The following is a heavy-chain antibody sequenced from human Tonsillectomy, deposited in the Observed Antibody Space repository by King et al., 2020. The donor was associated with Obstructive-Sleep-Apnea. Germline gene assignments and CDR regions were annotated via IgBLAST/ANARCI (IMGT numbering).Heavy chain of an antibody. CDR1: GFTFSSYS. D-gene: IGHD2-2*02. V-gene: IGHV3-48*04. CDR3: ARDSDRWKYCSSTSCYKGAAAGPIDY. Sequence: VQLVESGGGLVQPGGSLRLSCAASGFTFSSYSMNWVRQAPGKGLEWVSYISSSSSTIYYADSVKGRFTISRDNAKNSLYLQMNSLRAEDTAVYYCARDSDRWKYCSSTSCYKGAAAGPIDYWGQGTLVTVSS. CDR2: ISSSSSTI. J-gene: IGHJ4*02.